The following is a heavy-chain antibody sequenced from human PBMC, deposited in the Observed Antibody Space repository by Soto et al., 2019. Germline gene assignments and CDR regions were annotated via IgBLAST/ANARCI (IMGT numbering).Heavy chain of an antibody. Sequence: ASVKVSCEASGYTFTSYGISCVRQAPGQGLEWMGRISAYNGNTNYAQKLQGRVTMTTDTSTSTAYMELRSLRSDDTAVYYCARVVGALGHWFDPWGQGTLVTVS. CDR1: GYTFTSYG. D-gene: IGHD1-26*01. V-gene: IGHV1-18*01. CDR3: ARVVGALGHWFDP. CDR2: ISAYNGNT. J-gene: IGHJ5*02.